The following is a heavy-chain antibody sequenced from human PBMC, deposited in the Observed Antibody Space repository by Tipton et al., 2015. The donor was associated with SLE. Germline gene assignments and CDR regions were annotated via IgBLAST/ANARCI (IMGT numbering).Heavy chain of an antibody. D-gene: IGHD4-23*01. V-gene: IGHV4-61*05. CDR3: ARGGGNANWYFDL. Sequence: TLSLTCTVSGGSISSSSYYWGWIRQPPGKGLEWIGYIYYSGSTNYNPSLKSRVTISVDTSKNQFSLKLSSVTAADTAVYYCARGGGNANWYFDLWGRGTLVTVSS. CDR1: GGSISSSSYY. CDR2: IYYSGST. J-gene: IGHJ2*01.